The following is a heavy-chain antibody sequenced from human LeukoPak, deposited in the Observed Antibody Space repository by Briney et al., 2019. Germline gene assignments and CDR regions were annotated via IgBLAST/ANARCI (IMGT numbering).Heavy chain of an antibody. V-gene: IGHV3-23*01. D-gene: IGHD3-10*01. Sequence: GGSLRLSCAASGFTFSSYAMHWVRQAPGKGLEWVSAISGSGGSTYYADSVKGRFTISRDNSKNTLYLQMNSLRAEDTAVYYCAGGSGELPTYDYWGQGTLVTVSS. CDR1: GFTFSSYA. CDR3: AGGSGELPTYDY. J-gene: IGHJ4*02. CDR2: ISGSGGST.